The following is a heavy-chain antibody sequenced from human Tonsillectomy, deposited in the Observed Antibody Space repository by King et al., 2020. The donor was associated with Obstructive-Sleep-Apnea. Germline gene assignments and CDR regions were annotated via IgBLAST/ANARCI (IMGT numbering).Heavy chain of an antibody. CDR1: GGTFSKYG. J-gene: IGHJ6*02. Sequence: QLVQSGAEVKKPGSSVKVSCKASGGTFSKYGISWVRQAPGQGPEWMGGIIPLLGIANYAQKFQGRVTITADKSTSTAYTELSSLRSEDTAVDYCARHPRDKYYDHEDYYYYGMDVWDQGTTVTVSS. D-gene: IGHD3-22*01. CDR3: ARHPRDKYYDHEDYYYYGMDV. V-gene: IGHV1-69*04. CDR2: IIPLLGIA.